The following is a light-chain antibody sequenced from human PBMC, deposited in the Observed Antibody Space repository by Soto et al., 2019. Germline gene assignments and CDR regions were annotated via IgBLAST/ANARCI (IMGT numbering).Light chain of an antibody. Sequence: EIVMTQSPATLSVSPGERATLSCRASQSMSSNLAWYQQRPGQAPGLLIYGASTRATGIPARFSGSGSGTDFTLTISSLQSEDFAVYYCQQYNKGPVTFGQGTKVEIK. CDR3: QQYNKGPVT. CDR2: GAS. V-gene: IGKV3-15*01. J-gene: IGKJ1*01. CDR1: QSMSSN.